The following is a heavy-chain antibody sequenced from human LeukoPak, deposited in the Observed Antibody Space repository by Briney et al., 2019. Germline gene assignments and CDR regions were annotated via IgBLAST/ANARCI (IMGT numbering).Heavy chain of an antibody. Sequence: GGSLRLSCAASGFTFSDYYMSWIRQAPGKRLEWVSYISSSGSTIYYADSVKGRFTISRDNAKNSLYLQMNSLRAEDTAVYYCARGKGVATITGILFDYWGQGTLVTVSS. CDR2: ISSSGSTI. V-gene: IGHV3-11*01. CDR1: GFTFSDYY. J-gene: IGHJ4*02. D-gene: IGHD5-12*01. CDR3: ARGKGVATITGILFDY.